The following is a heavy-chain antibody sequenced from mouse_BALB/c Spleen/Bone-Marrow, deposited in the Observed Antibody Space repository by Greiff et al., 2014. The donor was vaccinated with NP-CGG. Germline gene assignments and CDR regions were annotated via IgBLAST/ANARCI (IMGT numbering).Heavy chain of an antibody. J-gene: IGHJ4*01. D-gene: IGHD2-1*01. Sequence: VQLQQSGAELVKPGASVKLSCTASGFNIKDTYMHWVKQRPEQGLEWIGWIDPANGNTKYDPKFQGKATITADTSSNTAYLQLSSLTSEDTAVYYCAIYYGNYYAMDYWGQGTSVTVSS. CDR2: IDPANGNT. CDR1: GFNIKDTY. CDR3: AIYYGNYYAMDY. V-gene: IGHV14-3*02.